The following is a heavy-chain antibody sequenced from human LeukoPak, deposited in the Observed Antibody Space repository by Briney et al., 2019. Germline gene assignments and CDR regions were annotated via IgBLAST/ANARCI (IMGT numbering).Heavy chain of an antibody. D-gene: IGHD5-18*01. CDR2: IKSKTDGGTT. V-gene: IGHV3-15*01. Sequence: GGSLRLSCTASGFTFSNAWMSWVRQAPGKGLEWVGRIKSKTDGGTTDYAAPVKGRFTISRDDSKNTLYLQMNSLKTEDTAVYYCTTAVRWIRLWLRDYWGQGTLVTVSS. J-gene: IGHJ4*02. CDR1: GFTFSNAW. CDR3: TTAVRWIRLWLRDY.